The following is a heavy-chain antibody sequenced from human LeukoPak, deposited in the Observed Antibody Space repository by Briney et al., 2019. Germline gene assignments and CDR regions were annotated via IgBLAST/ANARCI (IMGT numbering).Heavy chain of an antibody. J-gene: IGHJ6*02. CDR2: ISYDGSNI. Sequence: PGGSLRLSCAASGFTFSSYGMHWVRQAPGKGLEWVSVISYDGSNIYYADSVKGRFTISRDNSKNTLYLQMNSLRAEDTAVYYCAKDVTVVAATRYYYGMDVWGQGTTVTVSS. D-gene: IGHD2-15*01. CDR3: AKDVTVVAATRYYYGMDV. V-gene: IGHV3-30*18. CDR1: GFTFSSYG.